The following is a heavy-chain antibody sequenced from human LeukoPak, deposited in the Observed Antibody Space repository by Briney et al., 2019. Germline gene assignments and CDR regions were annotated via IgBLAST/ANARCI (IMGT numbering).Heavy chain of an antibody. Sequence: GRSLRLSCAASGFTFSSYGMYLVRQAPGKGLEWVAVIWYDGSNKYYADSVKGRFTISRDNSKNTLYLQMNSLRAEDTAVYYCAKGAHVIAAAGMDAFDIWGQGTMVTVSS. CDR2: IWYDGSNK. CDR3: AKGAHVIAAAGMDAFDI. D-gene: IGHD6-13*01. V-gene: IGHV3-33*06. J-gene: IGHJ3*02. CDR1: GFTFSSYG.